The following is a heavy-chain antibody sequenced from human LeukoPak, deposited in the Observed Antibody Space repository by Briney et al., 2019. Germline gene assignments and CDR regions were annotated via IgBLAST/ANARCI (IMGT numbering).Heavy chain of an antibody. CDR2: ISSSSTTI. Sequence: GGSLRLSCAASGFAFNTYSMNWVRQAPGKGLEWVSFISSSSTTIYYTASVKGRFTISRDNAKNSLYLQMNSLREEDTAVYYCARDRGYYLDYWGQGTLVTVSS. J-gene: IGHJ4*02. D-gene: IGHD3-22*01. CDR1: GFAFNTYS. CDR3: ARDRGYYLDY. V-gene: IGHV3-48*02.